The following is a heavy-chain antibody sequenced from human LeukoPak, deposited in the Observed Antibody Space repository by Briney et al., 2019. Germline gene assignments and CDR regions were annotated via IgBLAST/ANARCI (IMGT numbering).Heavy chain of an antibody. CDR1: GGSISNYY. CDR2: IFYIAST. Sequence: PSDTLSLTCTVSGGSISNYYWSWIRQPPGKGLEWIGYIFYIASTNYNPSLKSRVTISVDRSKSQFSLRLSSVTAADTAVYYCARRDPSTTYLDYWGQGTLVTVSS. V-gene: IGHV4-59*08. D-gene: IGHD2/OR15-2a*01. J-gene: IGHJ4*02. CDR3: ARRDPSTTYLDY.